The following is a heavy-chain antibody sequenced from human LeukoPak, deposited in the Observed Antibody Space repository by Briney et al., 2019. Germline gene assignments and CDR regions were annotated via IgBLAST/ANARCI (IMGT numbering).Heavy chain of an antibody. J-gene: IGHJ4*02. CDR3: AKDGSSGWYGLKWYFDY. Sequence: GGSLRLSCAASGFTFSSYAMSWVRQAPGKGLEWVSAISGSGGSTYYADSVKGRFTISRDNSKNTLYLQMNSLRAEDTAVYYCAKDGSSGWYGLKWYFDYWGQGTLVTVPS. V-gene: IGHV3-23*01. CDR2: ISGSGGST. D-gene: IGHD6-19*01. CDR1: GFTFSSYA.